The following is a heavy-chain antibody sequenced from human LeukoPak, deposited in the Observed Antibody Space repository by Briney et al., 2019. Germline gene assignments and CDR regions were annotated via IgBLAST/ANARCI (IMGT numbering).Heavy chain of an antibody. J-gene: IGHJ4*02. CDR1: GFTFSSHG. CDR2: MSYDGTNK. CDR3: AKRGYCSGGRCYSFHFDY. V-gene: IGHV3-30*18. D-gene: IGHD2-15*01. Sequence: PGRSLRLSCAASGFTFSSHGMHWVRQAPGKGLEWVALMSYDGTNKVYADSVKGRLTISRDNSKSTLYLEMNNLRAEDTAVYYCAKRGYCSGGRCYSFHFDYWGQGTLVTVSS.